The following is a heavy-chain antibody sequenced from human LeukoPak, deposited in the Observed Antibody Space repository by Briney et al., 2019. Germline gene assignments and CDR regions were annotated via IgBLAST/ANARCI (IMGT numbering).Heavy chain of an antibody. D-gene: IGHD1-26*01. J-gene: IGHJ4*02. V-gene: IGHV1-69*13. CDR1: GGTLSSYA. Sequence: ASVKVSCKASGGTLSSYAISWVRQAPGQGLEWMGGIISIFGTANYAQKFQGRVTITADESTSTAYMELSSLRSEDTAVYYCARESGELPMERYFDYWGQGTLVTVSS. CDR2: IISIFGTA. CDR3: ARESGELPMERYFDY.